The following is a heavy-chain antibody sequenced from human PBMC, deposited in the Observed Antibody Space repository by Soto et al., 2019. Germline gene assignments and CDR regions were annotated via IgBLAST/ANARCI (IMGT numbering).Heavy chain of an antibody. D-gene: IGHD3-3*01. Sequence: EVQLLESGGDLVQPGGSLRLSCVASGFTFSDYVTSWVRQVPGKGLEWVSSISDGGERTDYRDSVRGRFTISRDNARFTLHLQMNSLRVDDTAIYFCARDRSTDFGLDVWGQGTTVTVSS. CDR3: ARDRSTDFGLDV. V-gene: IGHV3-23*01. J-gene: IGHJ6*02. CDR1: GFTFSDYV. CDR2: ISDGGERT.